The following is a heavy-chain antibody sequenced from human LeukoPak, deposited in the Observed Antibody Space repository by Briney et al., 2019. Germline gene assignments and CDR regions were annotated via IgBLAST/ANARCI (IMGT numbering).Heavy chain of an antibody. J-gene: IGHJ4*02. D-gene: IGHD1-26*01. V-gene: IGHV4-38-2*02. CDR1: GYSISSGFY. Sequence: SETLSLTCTVSGYSISSGFYWGWIRQSPGKGLDWIGSIHYSKITFYNPSLKSRVTMSLDTSKNRFSLNLNSVTAADTAVYYCARAVGTTTGLFDYWGQGALVTVSS. CDR3: ARAVGTTTGLFDY. CDR2: IHYSKIT.